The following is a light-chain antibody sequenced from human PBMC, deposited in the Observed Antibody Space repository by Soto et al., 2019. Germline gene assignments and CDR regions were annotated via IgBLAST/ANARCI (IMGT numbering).Light chain of an antibody. CDR3: QQYDNLPT. CDR1: QDIDNY. CDR2: DAS. Sequence: DIQMTQSPSSLSASVGDRVTITCQASQDIDNYLNWYQQKPGKAPKLLINDASNLETVVPSRFSGSGSGTDFSFTISSLQPEDIATYYCQQYDNLPTFGQGTKLEIK. V-gene: IGKV1-33*01. J-gene: IGKJ2*01.